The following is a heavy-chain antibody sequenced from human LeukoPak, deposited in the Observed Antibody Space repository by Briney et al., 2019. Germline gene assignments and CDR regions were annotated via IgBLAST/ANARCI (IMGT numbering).Heavy chain of an antibody. D-gene: IGHD3-22*01. V-gene: IGHV4-34*01. CDR2: INHSGST. J-gene: IGHJ3*01. CDR3: AKAPYLSSGS. Sequence: SETLSLTCAVYGGSFRDYYWSWIRQPPGKGLEWIGEINHSGSTNYNPSLKSRVTISLDTSKNQFSLKLASVTAADTALYYCAKAPYLSSGSWSQGILVAVSS. CDR1: GGSFRDYY.